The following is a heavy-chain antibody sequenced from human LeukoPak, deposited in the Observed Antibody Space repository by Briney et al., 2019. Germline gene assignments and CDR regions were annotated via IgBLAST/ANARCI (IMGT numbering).Heavy chain of an antibody. D-gene: IGHD5-12*01. CDR1: GYTFTSYG. CDR2: ISAYNGNT. Sequence: ASVKVSCKASGYTFTSYGISWVRQAPGQGVEWMGWISAYNGNTNYAQKLQGRVTITTDTSTGTAYMELRSLRSDDTAVYYCAREYSGYDWGQFDYWGQGTLVTVSS. CDR3: AREYSGYDWGQFDY. J-gene: IGHJ4*02. V-gene: IGHV1-18*01.